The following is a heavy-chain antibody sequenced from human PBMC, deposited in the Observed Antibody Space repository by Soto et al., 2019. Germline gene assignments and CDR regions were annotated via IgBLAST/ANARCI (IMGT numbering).Heavy chain of an antibody. D-gene: IGHD3-22*01. CDR1: GGSFSPNY. CDR3: ARHHYYDSSGSYYYGMDV. J-gene: IGHJ6*02. CDR2: IYYSGST. V-gene: IGHV4-39*01. Sequence: SETLSLTCTVSGGSFSPNYWGWIRQPPGKGLEWIGSIYYSGSTYYNPSLKSRVTISVDTSKDQFSLKLSSVTAADTAVYYCARHHYYDSSGSYYYGMDVWGQGTTVTVSS.